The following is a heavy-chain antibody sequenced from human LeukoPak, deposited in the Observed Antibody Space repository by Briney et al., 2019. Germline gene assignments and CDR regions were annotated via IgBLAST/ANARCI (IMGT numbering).Heavy chain of an antibody. V-gene: IGHV3-21*01. Sequence: GGSLRLSCAASGFTFGSYGMNWVRQAPGRGLEWVASISSTGFYKYYADSVKGRFTISRDNSKTSLYLQMNSLRGEDSGVDYCARDYGDYYFDYWGQGTLVSVSS. CDR1: GFTFGSYG. J-gene: IGHJ4*02. D-gene: IGHD4-17*01. CDR2: ISSTGFYK. CDR3: ARDYGDYYFDY.